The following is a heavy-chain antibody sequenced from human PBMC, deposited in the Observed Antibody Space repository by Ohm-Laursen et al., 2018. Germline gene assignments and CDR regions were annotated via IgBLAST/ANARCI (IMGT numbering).Heavy chain of an antibody. V-gene: IGHV4-59*08. CDR2: INYSGNT. Sequence: SGTLSLTCIVSGGAISNYYWSWIRQPPGKGLEWIGHINYSGNTNYNPSLKSRVTISVDTSKNQFSLKLSSVTAADTAVYYCARQEGYCSSTSCYEVWFDPWGQGTLVTVSS. D-gene: IGHD2-2*01. CDR1: GGAISNYY. CDR3: ARQEGYCSSTSCYEVWFDP. J-gene: IGHJ5*02.